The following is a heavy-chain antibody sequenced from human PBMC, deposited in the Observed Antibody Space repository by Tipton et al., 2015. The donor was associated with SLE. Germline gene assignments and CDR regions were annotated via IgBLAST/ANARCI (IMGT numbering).Heavy chain of an antibody. CDR2: IYYDGSNK. J-gene: IGHJ4*02. D-gene: IGHD5-12*01. CDR1: GFTFSLYE. Sequence: SLRLSCAASGFTFSLYEMNWVRQSPGKGLEWMANIYYDGSNKLYADSVRGRFTISRDNSKSRLYLEMTSLRAEDTGVYYCVRDATNGYEDYFENWGQGTLVTVSS. V-gene: IGHV3-33*07. CDR3: VRDATNGYEDYFEN.